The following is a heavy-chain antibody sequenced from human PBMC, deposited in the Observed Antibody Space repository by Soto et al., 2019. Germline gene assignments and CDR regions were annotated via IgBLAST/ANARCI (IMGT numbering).Heavy chain of an antibody. D-gene: IGHD1-26*01. CDR3: ASSSGNNYGVGTNYYFDY. CDR2: IIPIFGTA. Sequence: QVQLVQSGAEVKKPGSSVKVSCKTSGGTFSTYSIVWVRQAPGEGLEWMGGIIPIFGTANYAQKIQDRVKITADKSTNTAFMELSSLKSEDTAMYYCASSSGNNYGVGTNYYFDYWGQGPLVTVSS. J-gene: IGHJ4*02. CDR1: GGTFSTYS. V-gene: IGHV1-69*06.